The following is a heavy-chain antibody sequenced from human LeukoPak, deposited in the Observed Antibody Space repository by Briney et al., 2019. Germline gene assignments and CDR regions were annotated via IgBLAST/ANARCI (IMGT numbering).Heavy chain of an antibody. CDR2: ISYDGSNK. CDR1: GFTFSSYA. J-gene: IGHJ4*02. D-gene: IGHD6-13*01. V-gene: IGHV3-30*01. CDR3: ASDRYGSSWYSDFDY. Sequence: PGGSPRLSCAASGFTFSSYAMHWVRQAPGKGLEWVAVISYDGSNKYYADSVKGRFTISRDNSKNTLYLQMNSLRAEDTAVYYCASDRYGSSWYSDFDYWGQGTLVTVSS.